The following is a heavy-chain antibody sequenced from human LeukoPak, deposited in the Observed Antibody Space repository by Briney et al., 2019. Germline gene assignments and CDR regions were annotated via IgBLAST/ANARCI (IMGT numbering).Heavy chain of an antibody. CDR3: ARGIAAGVDY. CDR2: ISSSGSTI. D-gene: IGHD6-13*01. Sequence: GGSLRLSCAASGFTFSSYEVNWVRQAPGKGLEWVSYISSSGSTIYYADSVKGRFTISRDNAKNSLYLQMNSLRAEDTAVYYCARGIAAGVDYWGQGTLVTVSS. J-gene: IGHJ4*02. CDR1: GFTFSSYE. V-gene: IGHV3-48*03.